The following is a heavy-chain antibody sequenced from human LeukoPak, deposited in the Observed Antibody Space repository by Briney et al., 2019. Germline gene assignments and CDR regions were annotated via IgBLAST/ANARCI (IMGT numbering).Heavy chain of an antibody. V-gene: IGHV3-64D*06. D-gene: IGHD2-15*01. CDR3: VKDREYCSGGSCYLFDY. Sequence: GGSLRLSCSASGFTFSSYAMHWVRQAPGKGLEYVSAISSNGGSTYYADSVKDRFTISRDNSKNTLYLQMSSLRAEGTAVYYCVKDREYCSGGSCYLFDYWGQGTLVTVSS. J-gene: IGHJ4*02. CDR1: GFTFSSYA. CDR2: ISSNGGST.